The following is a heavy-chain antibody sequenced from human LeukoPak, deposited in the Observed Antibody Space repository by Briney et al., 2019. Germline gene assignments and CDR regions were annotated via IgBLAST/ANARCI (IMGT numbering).Heavy chain of an antibody. CDR3: ASGVYDYVWGSYLGMDV. V-gene: IGHV4-4*02. Sequence: SETLSLTCAVSGSSISSSNWWSWVRQPPGKGLEWIGEIYHSGSTNYNPSLKSRVTISVDKSKNQFSLKLSSVTAADTAVYYCASGVYDYVWGSYLGMDVWGQGTTVTVSS. CDR1: GSSISSSNW. J-gene: IGHJ6*02. CDR2: IYHSGST. D-gene: IGHD3-16*02.